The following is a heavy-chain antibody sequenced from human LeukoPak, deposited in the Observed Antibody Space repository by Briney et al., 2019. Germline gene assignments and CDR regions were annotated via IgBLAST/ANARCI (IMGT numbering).Heavy chain of an antibody. J-gene: IGHJ4*02. D-gene: IGHD3-10*01. CDR1: GFTFSSYA. V-gene: IGHV3-23*01. CDR3: AKETVRGVIIGFFDY. CDR2: ISGSGSNT. Sequence: GGSLRLSCAASGFTFSSYAMTWVRQAPGKGLIWVSAISGSGSNTYYSDSVKGRFTISRDNSKNTLYLQMNSLRAEDTAVYYCAKETVRGVIIGFFDYWGQGTLVTVSS.